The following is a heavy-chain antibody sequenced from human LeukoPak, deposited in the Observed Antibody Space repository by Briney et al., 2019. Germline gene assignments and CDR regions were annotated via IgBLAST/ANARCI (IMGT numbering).Heavy chain of an antibody. Sequence: PGGSLRLSCAASRFTFSSYAMSWVRQAPGRGLEWVATIGGTGDRTYYADSVKGRLTISRDNSMDTLFLQMNSLKGEDTAVYYCAKDPVVYHGGSGWHYFDYWGQGTLVTVSS. V-gene: IGHV3-23*01. D-gene: IGHD6-19*01. CDR1: RFTFSSYA. CDR3: AKDPVVYHGGSGWHYFDY. CDR2: IGGTGDRT. J-gene: IGHJ4*02.